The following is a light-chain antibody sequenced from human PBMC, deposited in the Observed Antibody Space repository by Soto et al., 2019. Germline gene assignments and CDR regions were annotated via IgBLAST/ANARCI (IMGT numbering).Light chain of an antibody. J-gene: IGKJ4*02. CDR2: DAS. Sequence: DIQMTQSPSTLSASVGDRVTITCRASQTISRSLAWYQHQPGKAPELLIYDASSLESGVPSRFSGSASGTEFTLTISSLQPDDFATYYCQQYDNYPLTFGGGTKVDIK. CDR1: QTISRS. CDR3: QQYDNYPLT. V-gene: IGKV1-5*01.